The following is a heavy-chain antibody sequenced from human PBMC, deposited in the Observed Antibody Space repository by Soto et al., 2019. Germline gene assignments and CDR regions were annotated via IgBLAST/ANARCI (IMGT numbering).Heavy chain of an antibody. V-gene: IGHV4-59*01. CDR2: IYYSGST. D-gene: IGHD3-22*01. Sequence: SLTCTVSGGSISSYYWSWIRQPPGKGLEWIGYIYYSGSTNYNPSLKSRVTISVDTSENQFSLKLSSVTAADTAVYYCARGSYYYDSSGYYPSSWGQGTLVTVSS. CDR3: ARGSYYYDSSGYYPSS. J-gene: IGHJ4*02. CDR1: GGSISSYY.